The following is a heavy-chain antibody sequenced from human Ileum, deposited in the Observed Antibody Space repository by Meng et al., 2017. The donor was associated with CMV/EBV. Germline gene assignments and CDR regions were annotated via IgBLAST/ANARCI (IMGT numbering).Heavy chain of an antibody. CDR3: ARLGQFDY. J-gene: IGHJ4*01. Sequence: LRRSCAASGFTLTDYWLTWIRQATGKGLEWISYINERGSTIYYADSVKGRFTVSRDNAKNSVYLQMKSLRAEDTAVYYCARLGQFDYWGHGTLVTVSS. V-gene: IGHV3-11*01. CDR1: GFTLTDYW. CDR2: INERGSTI.